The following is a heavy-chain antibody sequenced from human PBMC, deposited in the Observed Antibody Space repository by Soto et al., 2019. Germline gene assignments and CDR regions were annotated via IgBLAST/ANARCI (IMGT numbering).Heavy chain of an antibody. CDR3: ARKYCSGGSCYALDL. CDR2: ISAYNGNT. V-gene: IGHV1-18*01. J-gene: IGHJ4*02. Sequence: QVQLVQSGAEVKKPGASVKVSCKASGYTFTIYGISWVRQAPGQGLEWMGGISAYNGNTNYAQKPQGRATMTTDTSTSTDYMVLRSLRSDDTAVYYCARKYCSGGSCYALDLWGQGTLVTVSS. CDR1: GYTFTIYG. D-gene: IGHD2-15*01.